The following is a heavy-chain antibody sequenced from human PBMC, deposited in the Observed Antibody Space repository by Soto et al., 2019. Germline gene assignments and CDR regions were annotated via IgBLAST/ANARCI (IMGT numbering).Heavy chain of an antibody. V-gene: IGHV3-11*01. Sequence: QVQLVESGGGLVKPGGSLRLSCAASGFTFSNYYMTWIRQAPGKGLEWVSYISSGGSAIYYADSVRGRFTISRDNAKNSLYLQMNSLRAEDTAGYYCARDGSESSSSNWFDPWGQGSLVTVSS. CDR3: ARDGSESSSSNWFDP. CDR2: ISSGGSAI. CDR1: GFTFSNYY. D-gene: IGHD6-6*01. J-gene: IGHJ5*02.